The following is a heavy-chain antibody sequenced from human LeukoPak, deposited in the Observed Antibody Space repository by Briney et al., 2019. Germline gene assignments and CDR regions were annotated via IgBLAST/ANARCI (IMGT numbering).Heavy chain of an antibody. Sequence: PGESLKISCKGSGYSFTSYWIGWVRQMPGKGLEWMGIIYPGDSDTRYSPSFQGQVTISADKSINTAYLQWSSLKASDTAMYYCATRYYYDSSGFYTFYDAFDVWGQGTMVTVSS. V-gene: IGHV5-51*01. CDR1: GYSFTSYW. CDR2: IYPGDSDT. D-gene: IGHD3-22*01. J-gene: IGHJ3*01. CDR3: ATRYYYDSSGFYTFYDAFDV.